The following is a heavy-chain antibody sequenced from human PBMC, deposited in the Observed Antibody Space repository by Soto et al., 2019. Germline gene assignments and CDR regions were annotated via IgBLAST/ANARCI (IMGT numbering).Heavy chain of an antibody. CDR1: GFTFSSFW. Sequence: GGSLRLSCAASGFTFSSFWMHWVRQAPGKGLEWVSRASPDGTSTSYADSVKARFTVSRDNAKNSLYLQMNSLRVEDTAVYYCARASFPYYHNSTGYGEAFAPWGQGTVVTVSS. J-gene: IGHJ5*02. V-gene: IGHV3-74*01. CDR3: ARASFPYYHNSTGYGEAFAP. CDR2: ASPDGTST. D-gene: IGHD3-22*01.